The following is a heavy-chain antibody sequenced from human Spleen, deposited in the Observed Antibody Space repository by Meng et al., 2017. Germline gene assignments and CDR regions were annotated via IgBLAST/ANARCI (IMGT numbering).Heavy chain of an antibody. CDR1: GGSITSTNW. V-gene: IGHV4-4*02. J-gene: IGHJ5*02. Sequence: QVQLRESGPGLVKPSATLSLTCAVSGGSITSTNWWIWVRQPPGKGLEWIGETYQRGSTNYNPSLRSRVTISVDKSQNQFSLKLSSVTAADTAVYYCLRSYTAHWFDPWGQGTLVTVSS. CDR3: LRSYTAHWFDP. D-gene: IGHD5-18*01. CDR2: TYQRGST.